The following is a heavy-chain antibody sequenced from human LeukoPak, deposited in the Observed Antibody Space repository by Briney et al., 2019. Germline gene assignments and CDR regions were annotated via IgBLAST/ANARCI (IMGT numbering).Heavy chain of an antibody. CDR1: GFTFSSYA. CDR2: ISSSSSYI. D-gene: IGHD1-26*01. J-gene: IGHJ4*02. CDR3: ARGGYSGSYFVHY. Sequence: GGSLRLSCAASGFTFSSYAMSWVRQAPGKGLEWVSSISSSSSYIYYADSVKGRFTISRDNAKNSLYLQMNSLRAEDTAVYYCARGGYSGSYFVHYWGQGTLVTVSS. V-gene: IGHV3-21*01.